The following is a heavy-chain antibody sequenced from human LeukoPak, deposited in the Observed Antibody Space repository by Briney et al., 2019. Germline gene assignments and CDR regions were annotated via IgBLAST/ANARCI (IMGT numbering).Heavy chain of an antibody. J-gene: IGHJ4*02. V-gene: IGHV3-21*01. CDR3: ARAPAYCSSTSCPLDY. CDR2: ISSSSSYI. CDR1: GFTFSSYS. Sequence: GGSLRLSCAASGFTFSSYSTNWVRQAPGKGLEWVSSISSSSSYIYYADSVKGRFTISRDNAKNSLYLQMNSLRAEDTAVYYCARAPAYCSSTSCPLDYWGQGTLVTVSS. D-gene: IGHD2-2*01.